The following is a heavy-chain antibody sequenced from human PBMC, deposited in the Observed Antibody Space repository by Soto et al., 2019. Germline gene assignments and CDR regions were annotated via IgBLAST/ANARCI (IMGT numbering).Heavy chain of an antibody. V-gene: IGHV3-9*01. CDR1: GFTFDDYA. CDR2: ISWNSGSI. D-gene: IGHD5-12*01. J-gene: IGHJ5*01. Sequence: EVQLVESGGGLVQPGRSLRLSCAASGFTFDDYAMHWVRQAPGKGLEWVSGISWNSGSIGYADSVKGRFTISRDNAKNSLYLQMNSLRAEDTALYYCAKDMRQGGYDGFDYWGHGTLVTVSS. CDR3: AKDMRQGGYDGFDY.